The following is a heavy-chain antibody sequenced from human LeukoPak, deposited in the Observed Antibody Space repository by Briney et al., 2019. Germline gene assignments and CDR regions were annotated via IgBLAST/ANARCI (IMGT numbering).Heavy chain of an antibody. CDR1: GYTFTNYY. Sequence: ASVKVSCKASGYTFTNYYMHWVRQAPGQGLEWMGIINPSGGSTSYAQKFQGRVTMTRDTYTSTVYMELSSSRSEDTAVYYCARVEYSSSWDVWGQGTTVTVSS. CDR2: INPSGGST. CDR3: ARVEYSSSWDV. J-gene: IGHJ6*02. V-gene: IGHV1-46*01. D-gene: IGHD6-13*01.